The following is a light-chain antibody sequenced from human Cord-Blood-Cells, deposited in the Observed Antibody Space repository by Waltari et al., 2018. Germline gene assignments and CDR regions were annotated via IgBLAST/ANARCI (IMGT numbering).Light chain of an antibody. V-gene: IGLV2-23*02. CDR1: SSDVGSYTL. J-gene: IGLJ2*01. CDR2: EVS. Sequence: QSALPQPASVAGSPGPSHTIPCTATSSDVGSYTLAFRSQQHTGKAPKLMIYEVSKRPSGVSKRFAGAKSDNTASLTISGLQAEDEADYYCCSYAGSSTFCVVFGGGTKLTVL. CDR3: CSYAGSSTFCVV.